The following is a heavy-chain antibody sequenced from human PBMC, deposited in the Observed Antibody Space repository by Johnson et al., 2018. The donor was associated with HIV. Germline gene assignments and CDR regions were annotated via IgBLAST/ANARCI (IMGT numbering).Heavy chain of an antibody. CDR2: ISSSGGTI. J-gene: IGHJ3*02. CDR1: GFTFSDYY. V-gene: IGHV3-11*01. D-gene: IGHD2-8*02. Sequence: QVQLVESGGGLVKPGGSLRLSCAASGFTFSDYYMSWIRQAPGKGLEWVSYISSSGGTIYYTDSVKGRFTISRDNAKNSLFLQMNSLRAEDTALYYCARAIEVVVYAIRGRAFDIWGQGTMVTVSS. CDR3: ARAIEVVVYAIRGRAFDI.